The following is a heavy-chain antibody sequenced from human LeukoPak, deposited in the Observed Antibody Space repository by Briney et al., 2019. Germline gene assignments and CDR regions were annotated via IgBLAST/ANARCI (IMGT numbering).Heavy chain of an antibody. V-gene: IGHV3-49*04. CDR2: IRSRAYGGTT. J-gene: IGHJ4*02. Sequence: GGSLRLSCAASGFTFGDYAMSWVRQAPGKGLEWVGFIRSRAYGGTTEYAASVKGRFSISRDDSKSIAYLQMNSLKTEDTAVYYCTRAWATDYWGQGTLVTVSS. CDR3: TRAWATDY. CDR1: GFTFGDYA. D-gene: IGHD5-12*01.